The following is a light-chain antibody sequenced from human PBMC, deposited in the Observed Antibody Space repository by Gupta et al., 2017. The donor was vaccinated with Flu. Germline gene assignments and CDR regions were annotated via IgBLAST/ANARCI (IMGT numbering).Light chain of an antibody. CDR3: QQRDSTPWT. CDR2: GAS. J-gene: IGKJ1*01. Sequence: DIQMTQSPSSLSASVGDRVTITCRTSETITRYLNWYQQKPGKAPKLLIHGASSLQSGVPSRFSGSGSGTDFALTISSLQPEDFATYYCQQRDSTPWTFGQGTTVEMK. V-gene: IGKV1-39*01. CDR1: ETITRY.